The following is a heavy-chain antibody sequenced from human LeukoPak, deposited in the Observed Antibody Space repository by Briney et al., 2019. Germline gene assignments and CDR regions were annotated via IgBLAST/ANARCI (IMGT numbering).Heavy chain of an antibody. Sequence: SETLSLACTVSGGSISSYYWSWIRQPPGKGLEWIGYIYFSGSTNYNPSLKSPVTISVDTSNNQFSLKLSFVTAADTAVYYCAREAQRGSRQGCLDYWGQGTLVTVSS. CDR3: AREAQRGSRQGCLDY. CDR1: GGSISSYY. V-gene: IGHV4-59*01. CDR2: IYFSGST. J-gene: IGHJ4*02. D-gene: IGHD3-10*01.